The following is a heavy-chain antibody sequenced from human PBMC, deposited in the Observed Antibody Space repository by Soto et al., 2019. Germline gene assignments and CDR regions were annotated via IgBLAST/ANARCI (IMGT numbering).Heavy chain of an antibody. D-gene: IGHD1-26*01. CDR2: IYYSGST. CDR1: GGSISSSSYY. CDR3: ASLVDTGSSSH. V-gene: IGHV4-39*01. J-gene: IGHJ4*02. Sequence: QLQLQESGPGLVKPSETLSLTCTVSGGSISSSSYYWGWIRQPPGKGLEWIGSIYYSGSTYYNPSLKSRVTISVDTSKNQFSLKLSSVTAADTAVYYCASLVDTGSSSHWGQGTLVTVSS.